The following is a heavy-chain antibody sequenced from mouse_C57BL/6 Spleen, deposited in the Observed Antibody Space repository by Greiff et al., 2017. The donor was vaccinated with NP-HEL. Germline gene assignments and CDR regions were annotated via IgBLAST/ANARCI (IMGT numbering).Heavy chain of an antibody. V-gene: IGHV3-6*01. D-gene: IGHD1-1*01. CDR1: GYSITSGYY. CDR2: ISYDGSN. Sequence: EVQLVESGPGLVKPSQSLSLTCSVTGYSITSGYYWNWIRQFPGNKLEWMGYISYDGSNNYNPSLKNRISITRDTSKNQFFLKLNSVTTEDTATYYCARDGEGPDYYGSSYNWYFDVWGTGTTVTVSS. CDR3: ARDGEGPDYYGSSYNWYFDV. J-gene: IGHJ1*03.